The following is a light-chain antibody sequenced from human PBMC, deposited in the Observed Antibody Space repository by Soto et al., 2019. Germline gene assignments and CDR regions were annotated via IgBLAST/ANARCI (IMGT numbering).Light chain of an antibody. CDR2: AAS. J-gene: IGKJ4*01. V-gene: IGKV1-9*01. Sequence: DIQMTQSPSILSASVGDRVTITCRASQGISSYLAWYQQKPGKAPKLLIYAASTLQSGVPSRFSGSGSGTEFTLTISSLQPEDFATYYCQQLNSYPHTFGGGTKVDIK. CDR1: QGISSY. CDR3: QQLNSYPHT.